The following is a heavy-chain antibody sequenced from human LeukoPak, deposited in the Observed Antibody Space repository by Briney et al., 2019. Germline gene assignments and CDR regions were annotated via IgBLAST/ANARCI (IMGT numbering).Heavy chain of an antibody. D-gene: IGHD6-13*01. Sequence: SVKVSRKASGGTFSSYAISWVRQAPGQGLEWMGGIIPIFGTANYAQKFQGRVTITTDESTSTAYMELSSLRSEDTAVYYCARDSSSWYQYNWFDPWGQGTLVTVSS. CDR1: GGTFSSYA. J-gene: IGHJ5*02. CDR3: ARDSSSWYQYNWFDP. CDR2: IIPIFGTA. V-gene: IGHV1-69*05.